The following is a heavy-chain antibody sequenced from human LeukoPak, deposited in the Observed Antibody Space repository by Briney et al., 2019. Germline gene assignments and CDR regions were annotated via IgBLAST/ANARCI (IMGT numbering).Heavy chain of an antibody. D-gene: IGHD3-22*01. Sequence: SETLSLTCTVSGGSISSYYWSWNRQPPGKGLEWIGYIYYSGSTNYNPSLKSRVTISVDTSKNQFSLKLSSVTAADTAVYYCARDSRYYYDSSGYYYWGQGTLVTVSS. CDR3: ARDSRYYYDSSGYYY. CDR2: IYYSGST. CDR1: GGSISSYY. V-gene: IGHV4-59*12. J-gene: IGHJ4*02.